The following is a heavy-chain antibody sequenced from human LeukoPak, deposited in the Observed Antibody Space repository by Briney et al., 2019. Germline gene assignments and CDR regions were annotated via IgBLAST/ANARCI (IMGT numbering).Heavy chain of an antibody. Sequence: SETLSLTCAVYGGSFSGYYWSWIRQPPGKGLEWIGEINHSGSTNYNPSLKSRVTISVDTSKNQFSLKLSSVTAADTAVYYCARPARYCSGGSCLRRNAFDIWGQGTMVTVSS. CDR1: GGSFSGYY. V-gene: IGHV4-34*01. CDR2: INHSGST. J-gene: IGHJ3*02. D-gene: IGHD2-15*01. CDR3: ARPARYCSGGSCLRRNAFDI.